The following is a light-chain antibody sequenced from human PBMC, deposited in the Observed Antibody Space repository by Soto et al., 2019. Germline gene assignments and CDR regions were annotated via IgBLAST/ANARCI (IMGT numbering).Light chain of an antibody. V-gene: IGKV3-20*01. CDR3: HQYVLPQAYS. CDR1: QSVDRNY. CDR2: GAS. J-gene: IGKJ3*01. Sequence: EIVLTQSPGSLSLSPGARATLSCRGSQSVDRNYLAWYQHKPGQAPRLLIYGASTRATGIPDRFSGSGSGTDFTLRISRLEPEDSAVYYCHQYVLPQAYSFGPGTKVEXK.